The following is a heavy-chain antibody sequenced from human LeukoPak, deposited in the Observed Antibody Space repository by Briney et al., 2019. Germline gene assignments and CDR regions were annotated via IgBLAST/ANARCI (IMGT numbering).Heavy chain of an antibody. CDR1: GFNFDEHA. CDR3: AKDIDYGSGTY. D-gene: IGHD3-10*01. J-gene: IGHJ4*02. CDR2: RTGDRT. Sequence: GRSLRLSCTASGFNFDEHAMYWVRQAPGKGLEWVSGRTGDRTTYADSVKGRFTISRDNAKNSLYLQMNSLRADDTALYYCAKDIDYGSGTYWGQGTRVTVSS. V-gene: IGHV3-9*01.